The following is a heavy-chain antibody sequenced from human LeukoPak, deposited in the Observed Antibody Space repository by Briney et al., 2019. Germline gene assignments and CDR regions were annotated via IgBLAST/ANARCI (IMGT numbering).Heavy chain of an antibody. CDR1: GFDLPNYN. Sequence: GGSLRLSCVASGFDLPNYNMVWVRQAPGKGLEWVSYIDSNSRYIYYADSVKGRFTISRDNAKKSLSLQMSGLRVEDTAMYYCASDGGLTYYDSSGRRSSFDHWGRGTLVTVSS. CDR3: ASDGGLTYYDSSGRRSSFDH. J-gene: IGHJ4*02. D-gene: IGHD3-10*01. V-gene: IGHV3-21*01. CDR2: IDSNSRYI.